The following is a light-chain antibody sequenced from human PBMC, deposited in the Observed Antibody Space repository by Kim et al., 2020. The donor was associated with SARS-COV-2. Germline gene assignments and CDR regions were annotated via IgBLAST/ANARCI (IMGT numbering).Light chain of an antibody. CDR2: SNN. Sequence: QSVLTQPPSASGTPGQRVTISCSGSSSNIGSNYVYWYQQLPGTATKLLIYSNNQRPSGVPDRFSGSKSGTSASLAISALRSEDEADYYCAAWDDSLSGYVFGTGTKVTVL. V-gene: IGLV1-47*02. J-gene: IGLJ1*01. CDR1: SSNIGSNY. CDR3: AAWDDSLSGYV.